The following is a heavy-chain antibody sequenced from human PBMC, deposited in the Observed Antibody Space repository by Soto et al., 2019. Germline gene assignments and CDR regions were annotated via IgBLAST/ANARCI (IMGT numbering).Heavy chain of an antibody. D-gene: IGHD3-9*01. CDR2: ISGSGGST. V-gene: IGHV3-23*01. CDR3: AKDGGTYYDILTGSDAFDI. Sequence: GGSLRLSCAASGFTFSSYAMSWVRQAPGKGLEWVSAISGSGGSTYYADSVKGRFTISRDNSKNTLYLQMNSLRAEDTAVYYCAKDGGTYYDILTGSDAFDIWGQGTMVTVSS. CDR1: GFTFSSYA. J-gene: IGHJ3*02.